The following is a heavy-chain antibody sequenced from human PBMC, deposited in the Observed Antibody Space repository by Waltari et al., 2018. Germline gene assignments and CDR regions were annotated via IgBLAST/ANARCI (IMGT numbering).Heavy chain of an antibody. J-gene: IGHJ6*03. V-gene: IGHV3-7*01. CDR1: GFQLGSNW. CDR2: IKQDGSEK. CDR3: TRDYYYYMDV. Sequence: EVYLVESGGGLVQPGGSLRLSWAASGFQLGSNWMAWVRQPPGKGLEWVANIKQDGSEKFYVDSVKGRFTISRDNAQNSLSLQLSSLRADDTAVYYCTRDYYYYMDVWGEGTTVTVSS.